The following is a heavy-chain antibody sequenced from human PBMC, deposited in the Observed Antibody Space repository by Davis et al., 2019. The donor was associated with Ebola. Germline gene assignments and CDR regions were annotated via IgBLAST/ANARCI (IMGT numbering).Heavy chain of an antibody. V-gene: IGHV3-7*03. J-gene: IGHJ4*02. CDR3: ARRAFDNYYFDY. CDR2: IKQDGSEK. D-gene: IGHD1-1*01. CDR1: GFTFNKYW. Sequence: GESLKISCAASGFTFNKYWISWVRQAPGKGLEWVANIKQDGSEKYYVDSVKGRFTFSRDNAKNSLHLQMDSLRAEDTAVYYCARRAFDNYYFDYWGQGTLVTVSS.